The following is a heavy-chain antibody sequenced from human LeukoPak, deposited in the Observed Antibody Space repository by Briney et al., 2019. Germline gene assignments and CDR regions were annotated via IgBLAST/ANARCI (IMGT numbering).Heavy chain of an antibody. CDR1: GGSISTYY. CDR3: ARHRSKWLQSSFDY. CDR2: IFYSGNT. J-gene: IGHJ4*02. Sequence: SETLSLTCTVSGGSISTYYWTWIRQPPGKGLEWVGSIFYSGNTYDNPSLKSRVTISVDTSKNQFSLKLNSVTAADTAVYYCARHRSKWLQSSFDYWGQGTLVTVSS. V-gene: IGHV4-39*01. D-gene: IGHD5-24*01.